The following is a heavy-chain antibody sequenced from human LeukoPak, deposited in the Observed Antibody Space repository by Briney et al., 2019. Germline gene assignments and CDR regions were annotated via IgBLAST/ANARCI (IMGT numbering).Heavy chain of an antibody. D-gene: IGHD6-19*01. V-gene: IGHV3-53*01. CDR1: GFTFSSNY. J-gene: IGHJ4*02. CDR3: ARNGYTSGWYRN. Sequence: PGGSLRLSCAASGFTFSSNYMSWVRQAPGKGLEWVSTIYSGGSTYYADSVKGRFTISRDNSKNNLYLQMNSLRGEDTAVYYCARNGYTSGWYRNWGQGTLVTVSS. CDR2: IYSGGST.